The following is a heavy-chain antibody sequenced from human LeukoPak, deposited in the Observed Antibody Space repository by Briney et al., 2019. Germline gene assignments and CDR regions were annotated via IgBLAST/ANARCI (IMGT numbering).Heavy chain of an antibody. V-gene: IGHV4-59*01. CDR1: GGSISSYY. CDR3: ARDQYSSSWRYGMDV. CDR2: IYYSGST. J-gene: IGHJ6*02. Sequence: SETLSLTCTVSGGSISSYYWSWIRQPPGKGLEWIGYIYYSGSTNYNPSLKSRVTISVDTSKNQFSLKLSSVTAADTAVYYCARDQYSSSWRYGMDVWGQGTTVTVSS. D-gene: IGHD6-13*01.